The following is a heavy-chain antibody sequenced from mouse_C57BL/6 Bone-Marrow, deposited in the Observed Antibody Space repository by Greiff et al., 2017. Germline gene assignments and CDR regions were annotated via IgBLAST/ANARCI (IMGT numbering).Heavy chain of an antibody. CDR1: GYTFTSYW. J-gene: IGHJ4*01. Sequence: QVQLQQPGAELVKPGASVKLSCKASGYTFTSYWMQWVKQRPGQGLEWIGEIDPSDSYTNYNQKFKGKATLTVDTSSSTAYMQLSSLTSEDSAVYYGARDDYDVYYAMDYWGQGTSVTVSS. CDR2: IDPSDSYT. D-gene: IGHD2-4*01. CDR3: ARDDYDVYYAMDY. V-gene: IGHV1-50*01.